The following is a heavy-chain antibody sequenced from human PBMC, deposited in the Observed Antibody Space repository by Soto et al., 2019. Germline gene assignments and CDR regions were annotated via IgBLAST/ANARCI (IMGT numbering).Heavy chain of an antibody. D-gene: IGHD3-3*01. V-gene: IGHV4-39*01. CDR2: IYYSGST. CDR1: GGSISSSSYY. J-gene: IGHJ4*02. CDR3: ARRADFWSGYYPGPFDY. Sequence: SETLSLTCTVSGGSISSSSYYWGWIRQPPGKGLEWIGSIYYSGSTYYNPSLKSRVTISVDTSKNQFSLKLSSVTAADTAVYYCARRADFWSGYYPGPFDYWGQGTLVTVSS.